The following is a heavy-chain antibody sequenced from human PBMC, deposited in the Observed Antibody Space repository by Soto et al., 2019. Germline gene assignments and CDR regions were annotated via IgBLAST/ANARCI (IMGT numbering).Heavy chain of an antibody. J-gene: IGHJ6*02. CDR2: ISAYNGNT. D-gene: IGHD3-16*01. V-gene: IGHV1-18*01. CDR3: AGDGALGENYYYYGMDV. CDR1: GYTFTSYG. Sequence: QVQLVQSGAEVKKPGASVKVSCKASGYTFTSYGISWVRQAPGQGLEWMGWISAYNGNTNYAQKLQGRVTMTTDTTTSTDYMELRSLGSDDTAVYFCAGDGALGENYYYYGMDVWGQGTTVTVSS.